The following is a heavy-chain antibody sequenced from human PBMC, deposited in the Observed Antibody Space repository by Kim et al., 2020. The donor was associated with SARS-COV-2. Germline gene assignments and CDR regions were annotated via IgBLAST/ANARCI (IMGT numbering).Heavy chain of an antibody. CDR3: ARDLCSSTSCPPYYYYGMDV. J-gene: IGHJ6*02. CDR2: ISSSSYI. V-gene: IGHV3-21*01. D-gene: IGHD2-2*01. Sequence: GGSLRLSCAASGFTFSSYSMNWVRQAPGKGLEWVSSISSSSYIYYADSVKGRFTISRDNAKNSLYLQMNSLRAEDTAVYYCARDLCSSTSCPPYYYYGMDVWGQGTTVTVSS. CDR1: GFTFSSYS.